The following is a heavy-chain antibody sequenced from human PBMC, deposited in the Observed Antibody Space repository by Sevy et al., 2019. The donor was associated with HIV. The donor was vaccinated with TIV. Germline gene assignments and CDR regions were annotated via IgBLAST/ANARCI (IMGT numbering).Heavy chain of an antibody. D-gene: IGHD6-6*01. CDR1: GYTFTGYY. CDR3: ARGYSSSSSFEVLYYYYYRMDV. CDR2: INPNSGGT. J-gene: IGHJ6*02. V-gene: IGHV1-2*02. Sequence: ASVKVSCKASGYTFTGYYMHWVRQAPGQGLEWMGWINPNSGGTNYAQKFQGRVTMTRDTSISTAYMELSRLRSDDTAVYYCARGYSSSSSFEVLYYYYYRMDVWGQGTTVTVSS.